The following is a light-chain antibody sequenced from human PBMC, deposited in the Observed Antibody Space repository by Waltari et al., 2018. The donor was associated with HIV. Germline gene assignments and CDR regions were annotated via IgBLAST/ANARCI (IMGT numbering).Light chain of an antibody. J-gene: IGKJ1*01. V-gene: IGKV1-5*03. CDR1: QSSSNW. Sequence: DIQMTQSPSTLSASVGDRVTITCRASQSSSNWLAWYQQKPGKAPKLLIYKASSLESGVPSRFSGSGSGTEFTLTISSLQADDFTTYYCQQYKSYSTFGQGTKVEIK. CDR3: QQYKSYST. CDR2: KAS.